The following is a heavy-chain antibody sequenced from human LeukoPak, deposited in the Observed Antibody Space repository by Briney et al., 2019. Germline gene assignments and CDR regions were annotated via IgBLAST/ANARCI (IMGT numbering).Heavy chain of an antibody. J-gene: IGHJ5*02. V-gene: IGHV3-30*18. D-gene: IGHD3-16*01. CDR1: GFTFSSYG. Sequence: GGSLRLSCAASGFTFSSYGMHWVRQAPGKGLEWVAVISYDGSNKYYADSVKGRFTISRDNSKNTLYLQMNSLRAEDTAVYYCAKDKYDYVWGAWGNWFDPWGQGTLVTVSS. CDR2: ISYDGSNK. CDR3: AKDKYDYVWGAWGNWFDP.